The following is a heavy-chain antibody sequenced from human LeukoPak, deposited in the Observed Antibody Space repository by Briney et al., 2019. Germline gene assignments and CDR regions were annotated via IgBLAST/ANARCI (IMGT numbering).Heavy chain of an antibody. Sequence: SETLSLTCTVSGGSISSGAYYWSWIRQHPGECLECIGFIYYSGSTYYNPSLKSRVTISVDTSKNQFSLKLSSVTAADTAVYYCAREKLGGFGFDYWGQGTLVTVSS. CDR2: IYYSGST. CDR3: AREKLGGFGFDY. J-gene: IGHJ4*02. CDR1: GGSISSGAYY. D-gene: IGHD7-27*01. V-gene: IGHV4-31*03.